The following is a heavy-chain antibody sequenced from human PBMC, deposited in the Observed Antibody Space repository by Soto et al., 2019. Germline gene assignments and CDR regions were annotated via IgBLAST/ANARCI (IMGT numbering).Heavy chain of an antibody. Sequence: QVQLQESGPGLVKPSETLSLTCTVSGGSISSCYWCWIWHRPGQGLELIGDVYFSGSTDYNPSLKIRATLSVDTSKNLCTLRLSSVTAADTGVYYCARGMTRCTEFVHWGPGTLVTVSS. CDR3: ARGMTRCTEFVH. V-gene: IGHV4-59*01. D-gene: IGHD2-15*01. CDR1: GGSISSCY. CDR2: VYFSGST. J-gene: IGHJ4*02.